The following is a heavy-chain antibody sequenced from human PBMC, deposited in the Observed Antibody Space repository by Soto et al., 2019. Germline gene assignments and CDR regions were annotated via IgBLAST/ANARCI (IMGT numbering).Heavy chain of an antibody. V-gene: IGHV3-21*01. CDR2: ISSSSSYI. CDR3: ARDSSGWSDLDY. Sequence: PGGSLRLSCAASGFTFSSYSMNWVRQAPGKGLEWVSSISSSSSYIYYADSVKGRFTISRDNAKNSLYLQMNSLRAEDTAVYYCARDSSGWSDLDYWGQGTLVTVSS. CDR1: GFTFSSYS. J-gene: IGHJ4*02. D-gene: IGHD6-19*01.